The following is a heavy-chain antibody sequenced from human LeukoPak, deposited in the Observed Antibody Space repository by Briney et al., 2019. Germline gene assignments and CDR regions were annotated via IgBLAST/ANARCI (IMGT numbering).Heavy chain of an antibody. CDR1: GGSISSYY. J-gene: IGHJ3*02. CDR2: IYYSGST. CDR3: ARIANCSSTSCYHDAFDI. D-gene: IGHD2-2*01. V-gene: IGHV4-59*01. Sequence: SETLSLTCTASGGSISSYYWSWIRQPPGKGLEWVGYIYYSGSTNYNPSLKSRVTISVDTSKNQSSLKLSSVTAADTAVYYCARIANCSSTSCYHDAFDIWGQGTMVTVSS.